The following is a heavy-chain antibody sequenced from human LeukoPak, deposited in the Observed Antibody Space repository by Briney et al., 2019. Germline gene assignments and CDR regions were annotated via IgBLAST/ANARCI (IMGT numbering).Heavy chain of an antibody. CDR2: INPSGGST. D-gene: IGHD2-15*01. CDR1: GYTFTSYY. CDR3: ARDSSVAGDAFDI. Sequence: ASVKVSCKASGYTFTSYYMHWVRQAPGRGLEWMGIINPSGGSTSYAQKFQGRVTITRDTSTSTVYMELSSLRSEDTAVYYCARDSSVAGDAFDIWGQGTMVTVSS. J-gene: IGHJ3*02. V-gene: IGHV1-46*03.